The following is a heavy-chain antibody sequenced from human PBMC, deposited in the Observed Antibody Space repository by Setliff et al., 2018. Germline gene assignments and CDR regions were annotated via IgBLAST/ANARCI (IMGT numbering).Heavy chain of an antibody. Sequence: SETLSLTCTVSGGSISSYYWSWIRQPAGKGLEGIGYIYSSGSTYYNPSLKSRVSISVDTSKNQFSLKLSSVTAADTAVYYCARKGISALSGAFDMWGQGTMVTVSS. D-gene: IGHD1-26*01. J-gene: IGHJ3*02. CDR1: GGSISSYY. V-gene: IGHV4-4*09. CDR2: IYSSGST. CDR3: ARKGISALSGAFDM.